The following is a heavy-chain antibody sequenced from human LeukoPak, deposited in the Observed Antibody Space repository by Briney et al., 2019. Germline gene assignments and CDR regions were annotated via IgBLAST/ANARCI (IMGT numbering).Heavy chain of an antibody. J-gene: IGHJ5*02. CDR2: IYPGDSDT. D-gene: IGHD6-13*01. Sequence: GESLKISCKGSGYSFTSYWIGWVRQMPGKGLEWMGIIYPGDSDTRYSPSFQGQVTISADKSISTAYLQWSSLKASVTAMYYCARFSVAAAGTGWFDPWGQGTLVTVSA. V-gene: IGHV5-51*01. CDR1: GYSFTSYW. CDR3: ARFSVAAAGTGWFDP.